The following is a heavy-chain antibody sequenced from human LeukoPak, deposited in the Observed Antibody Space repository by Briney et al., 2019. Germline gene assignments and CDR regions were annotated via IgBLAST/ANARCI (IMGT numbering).Heavy chain of an antibody. CDR2: TYDSGRT. CDR1: GGSMSNYY. CDR3: ARRRRIGAAGGDGMDV. J-gene: IGHJ6*02. Sequence: SETLSLTCTVSGGSMSNYYWTWIRQPPGQGLEWIGYTYDSGRTNYNPSLKSRVTISADTSKNQFSLKLDSVTAADTANYYCARRRRIGAAGGDGMDVWGQGTTVTVSS. V-gene: IGHV4-59*08. D-gene: IGHD6-13*01.